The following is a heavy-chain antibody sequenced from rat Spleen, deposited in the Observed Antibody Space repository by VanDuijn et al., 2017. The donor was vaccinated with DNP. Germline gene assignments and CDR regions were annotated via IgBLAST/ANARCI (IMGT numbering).Heavy chain of an antibody. D-gene: IGHD1-11*01. CDR1: GFIFSNYG. V-gene: IGHV5S13*01. J-gene: IGHJ2*01. CDR2: ISTGGDDT. CDR3: TTDFERGY. Sequence: EVQLVESGGGLVQPGRSLKLSCAASGFIFSNYGMAWVRQAPTEGLEWVASISTGGDDTDYRDSVKGRFTISRDNAKTILYLQMDSLRSEDTATYYCTTDFERGYWGQGVMVTVSS.